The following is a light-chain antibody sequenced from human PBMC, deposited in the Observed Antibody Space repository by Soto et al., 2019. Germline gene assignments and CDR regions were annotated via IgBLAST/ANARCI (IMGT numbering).Light chain of an antibody. CDR1: SSDVGSYNL. J-gene: IGLJ2*01. V-gene: IGLV2-14*02. CDR2: EVS. Sequence: QSALTQPASVSGSPGQSITISCIGTSSDVGSYNLVSWYQQHPGKAPKVLIYEVSERPSGVSSRFSGSKSGNTASLTISGLQAEDEADYYCSSYSISAALVLFGGGTKLTVL. CDR3: SSYSISAALVL.